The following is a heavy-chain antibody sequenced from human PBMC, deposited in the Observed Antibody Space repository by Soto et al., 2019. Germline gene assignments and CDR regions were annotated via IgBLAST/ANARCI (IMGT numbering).Heavy chain of an antibody. J-gene: IGHJ3*02. V-gene: IGHV4-59*01. CDR3: ARTPGIYLAFDI. Sequence: DTLSLTCTVSGCPISSYYWSWILQPPGKGPEWIGYIYYSGSTNYNPSLKSQVTISVDTSKNQFSLKLSSVTAEDTAVYYCARTPGIYLAFDIWGKGTMVTVSS. CDR2: IYYSGST. D-gene: IGHD1-20*01. CDR1: GCPISSYY.